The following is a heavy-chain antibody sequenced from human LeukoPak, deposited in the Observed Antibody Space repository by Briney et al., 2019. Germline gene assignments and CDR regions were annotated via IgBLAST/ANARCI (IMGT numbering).Heavy chain of an antibody. D-gene: IGHD6-19*01. CDR3: AKTAVAGTLDY. CDR1: GFTFSRFG. J-gene: IGHJ4*02. Sequence: GGSLRLSCAASGFTFSRFGMHWVRQAPGKGLEWVAVISYDGSNKYYTESVKGRFTISRDNSKNTLYLQMNSLRAEDTAVYYCAKTAVAGTLDYWGQGTLVTVSS. V-gene: IGHV3-30*18. CDR2: ISYDGSNK.